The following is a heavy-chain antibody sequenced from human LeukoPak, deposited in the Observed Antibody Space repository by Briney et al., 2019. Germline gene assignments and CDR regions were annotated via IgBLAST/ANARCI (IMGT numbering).Heavy chain of an antibody. J-gene: IGHJ4*02. CDR3: ARVGAARPVGR. D-gene: IGHD6-6*01. CDR2: ISSSSSYI. Sequence: GGSLRLSCAASGFTFSSYSMNWVRQAPGKGLEWVSSISSSSSYIYYADSVKGRFTISRDNAKNSLYLQMNSLRAEDTAVYHCARVGAARPVGRWGQGTLVTVSS. CDR1: GFTFSSYS. V-gene: IGHV3-21*01.